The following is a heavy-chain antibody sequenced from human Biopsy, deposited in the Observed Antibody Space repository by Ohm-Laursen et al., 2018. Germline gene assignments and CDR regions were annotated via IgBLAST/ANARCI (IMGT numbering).Heavy chain of an antibody. J-gene: IGHJ3*02. V-gene: IGHV3-30*18. CDR2: TSFDWSNK. D-gene: IGHD6-19*01. CDR1: GFGFFA. CDR3: AKDGGQWLGGAFDI. Sequence: SLRLSCAASGFGFFAMHWVRLPPGKGLEWLAVTSFDWSNKFYAESGRGRFTISRDRSRDTLYLQMNRLTNEDTAIYYCAKDGGQWLGGAFDIWGHGTMVIVAS.